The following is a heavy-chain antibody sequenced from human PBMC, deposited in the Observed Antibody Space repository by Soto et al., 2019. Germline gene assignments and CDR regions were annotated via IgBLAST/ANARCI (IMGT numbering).Heavy chain of an antibody. D-gene: IGHD3-3*01. CDR1: VGTFGSYA. J-gene: IGHJ6*02. Sequence: SVKVSCKASVGTFGSYAISWVRQAPGQGLEWVGGIIPIFGTANYAQKLQGRVTMTTDTSTSTAYMELRSLRSDDTAVYYCARETHPITYYDFWSGWRLDGYYGMDAWGHGTTVTVSS. CDR3: ARETHPITYYDFWSGWRLDGYYGMDA. V-gene: IGHV1-69*05. CDR2: IIPIFGTA.